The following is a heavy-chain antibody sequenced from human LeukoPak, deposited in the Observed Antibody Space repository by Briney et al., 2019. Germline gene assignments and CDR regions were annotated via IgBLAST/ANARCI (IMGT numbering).Heavy chain of an antibody. CDR3: ARGEQWQTLNYFDY. J-gene: IGHJ4*02. CDR1: GGSISSYF. D-gene: IGHD6-19*01. CDR2: IYYSGST. Sequence: SETLSLTCTVSGGSISSYFWSWIGQPPGKGLEWIGYIYYSGSTNYNPSLKSRVTLSVDTSKNQFSLKLSSVPAADTAVYYCARGEQWQTLNYFDYWGQETLVTVSS. V-gene: IGHV4-59*01.